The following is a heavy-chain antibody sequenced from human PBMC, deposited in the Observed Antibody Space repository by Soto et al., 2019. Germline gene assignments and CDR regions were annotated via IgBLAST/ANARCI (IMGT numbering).Heavy chain of an antibody. D-gene: IGHD6-25*01. CDR2: IYHSGST. CDR1: GGSISSGGYS. CDR3: ARLGQRNDAFDI. J-gene: IGHJ3*02. Sequence: PSETLSLTCAVSGGSISSGGYSWRWIRQPPGKGLEWIGYIYHSGSTYYNPSLKSRVTISVDRSKNQFSLKLSSVTAADTAVYYCARLGQRNDAFDIWGQGTMVTVSS. V-gene: IGHV4-30-2*01.